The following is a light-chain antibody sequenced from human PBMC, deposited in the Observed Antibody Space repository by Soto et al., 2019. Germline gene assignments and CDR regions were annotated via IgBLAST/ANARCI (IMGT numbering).Light chain of an antibody. CDR3: QQSYSTLWT. Sequence: DIQMTQSPSYLSASVGDRVTSICRSSQSISSYLNWYHQKPGKAPKLLIYAASSLQSGVPSRFSGSGSGTDFTLTISSLQPEEFATYYCQQSYSTLWTVGQGTNVAIK. J-gene: IGKJ1*01. CDR2: AAS. CDR1: QSISSY. V-gene: IGKV1-39*01.